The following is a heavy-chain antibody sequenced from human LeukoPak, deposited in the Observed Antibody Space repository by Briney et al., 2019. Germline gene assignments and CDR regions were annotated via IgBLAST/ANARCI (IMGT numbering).Heavy chain of an antibody. D-gene: IGHD5-24*01. CDR3: ARGEEKATITALDS. CDR1: GFTFSNYD. CDR2: ISSSSSYI. J-gene: IGHJ4*02. V-gene: IGHV3-21*01. Sequence: GGSLRLSCAASGFTFSNYDMHWVRQAPGKGLEWVSAISSSSSYIYYADSIKGRFTISRDDAENSLYLQMNSLRAVDTAVYFCARGEEKATITALDSWGQGTLVTVSS.